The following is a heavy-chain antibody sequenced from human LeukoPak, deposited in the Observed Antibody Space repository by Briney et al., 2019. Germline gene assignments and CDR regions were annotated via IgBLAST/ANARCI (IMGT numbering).Heavy chain of an antibody. J-gene: IGHJ4*02. V-gene: IGHV4-34*01. CDR1: GGSFSGYY. Sequence: PSETLSLTCAVYGGSFSGYYWSWIRQPPGKGLEWIGEINHSGSTNYNPSLKSRVTISVDTSKNQFSLKLSSVTAADTAVYYCARGRIQLWSYREGFNYWGQGTLVTVSS. D-gene: IGHD5-18*01. CDR2: INHSGST. CDR3: ARGRIQLWSYREGFNY.